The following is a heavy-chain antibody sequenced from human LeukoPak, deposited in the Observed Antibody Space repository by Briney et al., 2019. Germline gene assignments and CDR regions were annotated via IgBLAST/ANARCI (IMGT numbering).Heavy chain of an antibody. CDR2: INPNSGGT. CDR3: ARADISSWYYFDY. J-gene: IGHJ4*02. D-gene: IGHD6-13*01. Sequence: ASVKVSCKASGYTFTGYYMHWVRQAPGQGLEWMGWINPNSGGTNYAQKFQGRVTMTRDTSISTAYMELSRLRSDDTAVYYCARADISSWYYFDYWGQGTLVTVSS. CDR1: GYTFTGYY. V-gene: IGHV1-2*02.